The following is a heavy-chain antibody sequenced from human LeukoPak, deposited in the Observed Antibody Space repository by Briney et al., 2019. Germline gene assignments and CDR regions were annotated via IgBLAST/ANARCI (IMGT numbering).Heavy chain of an antibody. CDR1: GFTFSSYS. CDR2: ISGSSSTI. V-gene: IGHV3-48*01. J-gene: IGHJ5*02. D-gene: IGHD1-1*01. CDR3: ARDVGERNWFDP. Sequence: PGGSLRLSCAASGFTFSSYSMNWVRQAPGKGLEWVSYISGSSSTIYYADSVKGRFTISRDNAKNSLYLQMNSLRAEDTAVYYCARDVGERNWFDPWGQGTLVTVSS.